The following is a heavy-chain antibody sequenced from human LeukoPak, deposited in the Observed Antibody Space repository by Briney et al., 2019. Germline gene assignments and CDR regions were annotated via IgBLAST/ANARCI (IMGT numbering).Heavy chain of an antibody. CDR1: GGSISSGSYY. CDR2: IYTSGST. D-gene: IGHD5-18*01. Sequence: SQTLSLTCTVSGGSISSGSYYGSWIRQPAGKGLECIGRIYTSGSTNYNPSLKSRVTISVDTSKTQFSLKLRSVPAADTAVYYCASGERGYSYGSSFYYYYGMDVWGQGTTVTVSS. V-gene: IGHV4-61*02. J-gene: IGHJ6*02. CDR3: ASGERGYSYGSSFYYYYGMDV.